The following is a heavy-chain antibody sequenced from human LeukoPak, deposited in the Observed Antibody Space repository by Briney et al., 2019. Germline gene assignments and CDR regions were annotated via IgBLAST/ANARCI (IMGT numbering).Heavy chain of an antibody. J-gene: IGHJ4*02. CDR1: GGSISSYY. D-gene: IGHD3-10*02. V-gene: IGHV4-4*07. CDR2: IYTSGST. CDR3: ATYYFRGDIHYFDY. Sequence: SETLSLTCTFSGGSISSYYWSWIRQPAGKGLEWIGRIYTSGSTNYTPSLKGRVTMSADTSKNQFSLNLNSVTAADTAVYYCATYYFRGDIHYFDYWGQGILGTVSS.